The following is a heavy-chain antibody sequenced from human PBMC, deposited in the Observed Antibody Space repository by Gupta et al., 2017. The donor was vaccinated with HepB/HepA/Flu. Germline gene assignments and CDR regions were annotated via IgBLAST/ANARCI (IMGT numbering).Heavy chain of an antibody. CDR3: TKDLFFWSAMDV. Sequence: EVQSLDSVGGLVQPGGSLRLSCAASAFTFTGHAMNWVRQAPGKGLEWVSGIGSDTKTHYTNSVRGRFTISRDNSKNILYLQMNSLRPEDTAVYYCTKDLFFWSAMDVWGKGTTVTVSS. V-gene: IGHV3-23*01. D-gene: IGHD3-3*01. CDR2: IGSDTKT. CDR1: AFTFTGHA. J-gene: IGHJ6*03.